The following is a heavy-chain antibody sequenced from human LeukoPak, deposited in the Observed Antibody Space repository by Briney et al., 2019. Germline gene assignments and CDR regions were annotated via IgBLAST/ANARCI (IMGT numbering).Heavy chain of an antibody. CDR1: GSSVSDYY. V-gene: IGHV3-11*06. Sequence: GGSLRLSRAASGSSVSDYYMSWIRQTPGKGLEWVSYLSGTTGYTNSADSVKGRFTISRDNARNSLYLQMNSLRAEDTAVYYCARETSPNSGNYAYWGQGTLVTVSS. CDR3: ARETSPNSGNYAY. D-gene: IGHD1-26*01. CDR2: LSGTTGYT. J-gene: IGHJ4*02.